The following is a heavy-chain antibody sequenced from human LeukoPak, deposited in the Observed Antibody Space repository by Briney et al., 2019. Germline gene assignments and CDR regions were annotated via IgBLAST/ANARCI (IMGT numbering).Heavy chain of an antibody. CDR2: IYYSGST. J-gene: IGHJ4*02. Sequence: SETLSLTCTVSGGSISSYYWSWIRQPPGKGLEWIGYIYYSGSTNYNPSLKSRVTISVDTSKNQFSLKLSSVTAADTAVYYCARGAVVVIAIPTPFDYWGQGTLVTVSS. D-gene: IGHD2-21*01. CDR3: ARGAVVVIAIPTPFDY. V-gene: IGHV4-59*01. CDR1: GGSISSYY.